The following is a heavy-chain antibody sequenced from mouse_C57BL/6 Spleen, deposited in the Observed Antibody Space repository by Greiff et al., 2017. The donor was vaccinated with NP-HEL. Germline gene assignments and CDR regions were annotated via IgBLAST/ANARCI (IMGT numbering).Heavy chain of an antibody. Sequence: QVTLKVSGAELVRPGASVKLSCKASGYTFTDYYINWVKQRPGQGLEWIARIYPGSGNTYYNEKFKGKATLTAEKSSSTAYMQLSSLTSEDSAVYFCAREGEYSNYAMDYWGQGTSVTVSS. V-gene: IGHV1-76*01. CDR1: GYTFTDYY. D-gene: IGHD2-5*01. CDR2: IYPGSGNT. J-gene: IGHJ4*01. CDR3: AREGEYSNYAMDY.